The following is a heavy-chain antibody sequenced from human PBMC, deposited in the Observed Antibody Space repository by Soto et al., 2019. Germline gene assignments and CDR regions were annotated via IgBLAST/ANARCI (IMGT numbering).Heavy chain of an antibody. CDR1: GGSISSGGYY. J-gene: IGHJ2*01. CDR3: ARVHGGGDVPWYFDL. CDR2: IYYSGST. D-gene: IGHD2-21*02. Sequence: QVQLQESGPGLVKPSQTLSLTCTVSGGSISSGGYYWSWIRQHPGKGLEWIGYIYYSGSTYYNSSLKSRVTISVDTSKNQFSLKLSSVTAADTAVYYCARVHGGGDVPWYFDLWGRGTLVTVSS. V-gene: IGHV4-31*03.